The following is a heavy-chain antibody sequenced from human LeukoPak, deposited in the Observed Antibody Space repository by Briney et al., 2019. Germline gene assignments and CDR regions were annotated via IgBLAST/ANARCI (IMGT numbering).Heavy chain of an antibody. V-gene: IGHV3-23*01. Sequence: GGSLRLSCAASGFTFSSYAMSWVRQAPGKGLEWVSTITGSDDNTYYTDSVKGRFTFSRDNSKSTLYLQMSSLRAEDTAVYYCAKDPTPYVGASADWGQGTLVTVSS. CDR3: AKDPTPYVGASAD. CDR2: ITGSDDNT. J-gene: IGHJ4*02. CDR1: GFTFSSYA. D-gene: IGHD1-26*01.